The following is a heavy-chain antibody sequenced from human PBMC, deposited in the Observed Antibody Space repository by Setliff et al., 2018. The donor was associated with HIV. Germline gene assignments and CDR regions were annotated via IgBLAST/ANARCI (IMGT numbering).Heavy chain of an antibody. D-gene: IGHD4-17*01. V-gene: IGHV4-34*01. CDR3: VRQHGDYAFGS. J-gene: IGHJ5*01. CDR1: GGSFPAYY. CDR2: INYDGDT. Sequence: LSLTCAVYGGSFPAYYWNWIRQPPGKGLEWIGEINYDGDTTYNPSLKSRVNMFIDTSKKQFSLKVASVTAADTAVYYCVRQHGDYAFGSWGQGTLVTVSS.